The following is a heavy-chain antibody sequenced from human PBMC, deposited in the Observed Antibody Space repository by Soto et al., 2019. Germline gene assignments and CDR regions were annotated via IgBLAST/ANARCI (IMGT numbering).Heavy chain of an antibody. V-gene: IGHV3-7*04. Sequence: EVQLVESGGDLVQPGGSLRLSCVASGFTFSSYWMTWVRQAPGKGLEWVANIKKDGSENYYVDAVKGRFTISRDNAKNSLYLQMNSLRAEDSAVYYCARGDYHRSGSYYHWGQGTLVTVSS. J-gene: IGHJ4*02. CDR2: IKKDGSEN. CDR3: ARGDYHRSGSYYH. D-gene: IGHD3-10*01. CDR1: GFTFSSYW.